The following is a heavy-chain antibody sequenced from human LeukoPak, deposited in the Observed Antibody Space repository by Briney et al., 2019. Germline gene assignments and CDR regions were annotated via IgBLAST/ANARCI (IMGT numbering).Heavy chain of an antibody. Sequence: GSLRLSCVASGFTFGRYWMSWVRQAPGKGLEWVANIKLDGSEKNYVDSVKGRFTISRDNTKNSLYLQMNSLRVEDTAVFYCARDQYDTWSRRGNFDSWGQGTLVIVSS. CDR1: GFTFGRYW. V-gene: IGHV3-7*03. J-gene: IGHJ4*02. CDR3: ARDQYDTWSRRGNFDS. CDR2: IKLDGSEK. D-gene: IGHD3-3*01.